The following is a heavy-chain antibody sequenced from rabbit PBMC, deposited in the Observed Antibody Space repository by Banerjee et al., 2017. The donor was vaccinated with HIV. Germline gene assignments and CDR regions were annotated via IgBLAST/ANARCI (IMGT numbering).Heavy chain of an antibody. J-gene: IGHJ4*01. D-gene: IGHD6-1*01. CDR3: ARGSNSGGYGYAL. CDR2: IYTGSSGST. CDR1: GFTISGNYW. V-gene: IGHV1S40*01. Sequence: QSLEESGGGLVKPGASLTLTCTASGFTISGNYWICRVRQAPGKGLEWIACIYTGSSGSTAYASWAKGRFTISKTSSTTVTLQMTSLTAADTATYFCARGSNSGGYGYALWGPGTLVTVS.